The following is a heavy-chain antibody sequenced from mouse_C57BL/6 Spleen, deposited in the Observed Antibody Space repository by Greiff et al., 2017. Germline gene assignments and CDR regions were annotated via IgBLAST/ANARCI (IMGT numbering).Heavy chain of an antibody. V-gene: IGHV6-3*01. Sequence: EVKVEESGGGLVQPGGSMKLSCVASGFTFSNYWMNWVRQSPEKGLEWVAQIRLKSDNYATHYAESVKGRFTTSRDDSKSSDYLRMNNVGAEDTGIYYCTGGYGRSYRFAYWGQGTLVTVSA. CDR3: TGGYGRSYRFAY. CDR2: IRLKSDNYAT. D-gene: IGHD1-1*01. J-gene: IGHJ3*01. CDR1: GFTFSNYW.